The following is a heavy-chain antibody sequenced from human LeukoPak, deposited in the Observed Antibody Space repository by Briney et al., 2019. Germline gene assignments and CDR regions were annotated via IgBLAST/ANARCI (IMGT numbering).Heavy chain of an antibody. CDR2: INDDGSEK. D-gene: IGHD3-16*02. Sequence: PGGSLRLSCAASGFPFTSYWIVWVRQAPGKGLEWVANINDDGSEKNYLESLKGRFTISRDNANNSVSLHMTALRAEDTAIYYCGRIFNIWGTFRNTWGQGTQVTVSS. CDR1: GFPFTSYW. V-gene: IGHV3-7*01. CDR3: GRIFNIWGTFRNT. J-gene: IGHJ4*02.